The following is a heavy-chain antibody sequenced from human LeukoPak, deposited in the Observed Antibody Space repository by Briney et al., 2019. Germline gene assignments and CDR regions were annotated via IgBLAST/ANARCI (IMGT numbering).Heavy chain of an antibody. V-gene: IGHV3-9*01. CDR1: GFTFDDYA. D-gene: IGHD6-19*01. Sequence: GRSLRLSCAASGFTFDDYAMHWVRHAPGKGLEWVSGISWNSGSIGYADSVKGRFTISRDNAKNSLYLQMNSLRAEDTALYYCAKDTGYSSGKGYFDYWGQGTLVTVSS. CDR2: ISWNSGSI. CDR3: AKDTGYSSGKGYFDY. J-gene: IGHJ4*02.